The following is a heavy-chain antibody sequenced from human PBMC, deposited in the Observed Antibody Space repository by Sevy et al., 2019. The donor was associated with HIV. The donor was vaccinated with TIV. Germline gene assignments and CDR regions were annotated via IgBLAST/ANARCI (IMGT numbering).Heavy chain of an antibody. J-gene: IGHJ4*02. Sequence: GGSLRLSCAASGFTFSSYGMHWVRQAPGKGLEWVALISFSGNNINYADSVKGRFTISRDNSKNTLYLLMNSLRLEDTAVYYCAKEWGPSSFDYWGQGTLVTVSS. D-gene: IGHD2-2*01. CDR1: GFTFSSYG. CDR2: ISFSGNNI. CDR3: AKEWGPSSFDY. V-gene: IGHV3-30*18.